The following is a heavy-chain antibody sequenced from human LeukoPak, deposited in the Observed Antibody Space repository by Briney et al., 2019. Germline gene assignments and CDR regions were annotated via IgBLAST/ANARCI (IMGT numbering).Heavy chain of an antibody. CDR1: GFTFRSYW. J-gene: IGHJ4*02. CDR2: IKHDGSDK. Sequence: GGSLRLSCAASGFTFRSYWMSWVRQAPGKGLECVAMIKHDGSDKYYVDSVKGRLTISRDIAKNSLYLQMNSLTAEDTAVYYCAGEPRALAHWGQGTLVTVSS. V-gene: IGHV3-7*05. CDR3: AGEPRALAH.